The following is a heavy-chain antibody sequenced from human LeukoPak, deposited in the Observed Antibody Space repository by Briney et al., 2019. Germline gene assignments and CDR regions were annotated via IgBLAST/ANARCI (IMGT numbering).Heavy chain of an antibody. CDR3: ARVMEAHGSGSRNWFDP. V-gene: IGHV4-4*07. CDR2: IYTSGST. D-gene: IGHD3-10*01. J-gene: IGHJ5*02. CDR1: GGSISSYY. Sequence: SETLSLTCTVSGGSISSYYWSWIRQPAGKGLEWIGRIYTSGSTNYNPSLKSRVTMSVDTSKNQFSLKLSSVTAADTAVYYCARVMEAHGSGSRNWFDPWGQGTLVTVSS.